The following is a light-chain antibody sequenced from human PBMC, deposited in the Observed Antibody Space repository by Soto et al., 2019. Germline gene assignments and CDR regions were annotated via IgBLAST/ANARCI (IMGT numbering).Light chain of an antibody. V-gene: IGLV2-8*01. CDR3: SSYAGSNNVI. Sequence: QSALTQPPSASGSPGQSVTISCAGTSSDVGAFNYVSWYQQLPGKAPKLMIYEVTKRPSGVPDRFSGSKSGNTASLTVSGLQAEDEADYYCSSYAGSNNVIFGGGTKLPS. J-gene: IGLJ2*01. CDR1: SSDVGAFNY. CDR2: EVT.